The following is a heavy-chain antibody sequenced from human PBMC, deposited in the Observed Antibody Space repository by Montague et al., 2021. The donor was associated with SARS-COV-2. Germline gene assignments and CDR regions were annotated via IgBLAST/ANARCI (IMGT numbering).Heavy chain of an antibody. Sequence: SETLSLTCTVSGGSISSYYWSWIRQPPGKGLEWIGYIYYSGSINYNPSLKSRVTISVDTFKNQFSLKLSPVTAADTAVYYCARRSLGYCSGGSCYSGYDYWGQGTLVTVSS. J-gene: IGHJ4*02. D-gene: IGHD2-15*01. CDR3: ARRSLGYCSGGSCYSGYDY. CDR2: IYYSGSI. V-gene: IGHV4-59*01. CDR1: GGSISSYY.